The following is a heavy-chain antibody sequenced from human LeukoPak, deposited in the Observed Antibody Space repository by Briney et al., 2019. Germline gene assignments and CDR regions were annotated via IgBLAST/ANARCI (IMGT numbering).Heavy chain of an antibody. V-gene: IGHV4-59*11. CDR3: ARGGASSRYFDY. D-gene: IGHD1-26*01. J-gene: IGHJ4*02. CDR1: GGSISGQY. CDR2: VSYSGST. Sequence: PSETLSLTCTVSGGSISGQYWSWIRQPPGKGLEWIGFVSYSGSTNYNPYLNGRVTISLDTSKNQFSLRLNSVTAADTAVYYCARGGASSRYFDYWGQGTLVTVSS.